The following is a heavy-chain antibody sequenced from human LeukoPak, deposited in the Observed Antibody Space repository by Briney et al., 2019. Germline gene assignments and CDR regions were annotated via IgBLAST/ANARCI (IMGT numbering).Heavy chain of an antibody. Sequence: PGGSLRLSCAASGFTFSSYAMSWVRQAPGKGLEWVSAISGSGCSTYYADSVKGRFTISRDNSKNTLYLQMNSLRAEDRAVYYCAKHLRSGWYGEIDCWGQGTLVTVSS. J-gene: IGHJ4*02. D-gene: IGHD6-19*01. CDR3: AKHLRSGWYGEIDC. V-gene: IGHV3-23*01. CDR2: ISGSGCST. CDR1: GFTFSSYA.